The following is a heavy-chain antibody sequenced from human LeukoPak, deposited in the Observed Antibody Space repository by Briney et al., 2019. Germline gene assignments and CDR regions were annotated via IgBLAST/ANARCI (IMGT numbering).Heavy chain of an antibody. CDR1: GGTFSSYA. CDR2: IIPIFGTA. J-gene: IGHJ4*02. Sequence: AASVKVSCKASGGTFSSYAISWVRQAPGQGLEWMGRIIPIFGTANYAQKFQGRVTITTDESTSTAYMELSSLRSEDTAVYYCARGTNYYFDYWGQGTLVTVSS. CDR3: ARGTNYYFDY. V-gene: IGHV1-69*05.